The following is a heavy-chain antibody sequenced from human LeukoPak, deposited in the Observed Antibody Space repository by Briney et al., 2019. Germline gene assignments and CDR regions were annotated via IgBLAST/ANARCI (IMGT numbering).Heavy chain of an antibody. Sequence: SETLSLTCTVSGYSISSCYYWGWIRQPPGKGLEWIGYIYYSGSTNYNPSLKSRVIISGDTSKNQFSLKLSSVTAADTAVYTCAREHSYYDSSGYYYGSGYFDYWGQETLVSVSS. CDR2: IYYSGST. V-gene: IGHV4-38-2*02. J-gene: IGHJ4*02. D-gene: IGHD3-22*01. CDR1: GYSISSCYY. CDR3: AREHSYYDSSGYYYGSGYFDY.